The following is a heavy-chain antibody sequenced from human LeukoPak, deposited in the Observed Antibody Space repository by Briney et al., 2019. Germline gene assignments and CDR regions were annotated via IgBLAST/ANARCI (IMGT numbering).Heavy chain of an antibody. CDR1: GGTFSSYT. V-gene: IGHV1-69*04. CDR3: ARDEKAVAVRDYYGMDV. CDR2: IIPILGIA. J-gene: IGHJ6*02. D-gene: IGHD6-19*01. Sequence: ASVKVSCKASGGTFSSYTISWVRQAPGQGLEWMGRIIPILGIANYAQKFQGRVTTTADKSTSTAYMELSGLRSEDTAVYYCARDEKAVAVRDYYGMDVWGQGTTVTVSS.